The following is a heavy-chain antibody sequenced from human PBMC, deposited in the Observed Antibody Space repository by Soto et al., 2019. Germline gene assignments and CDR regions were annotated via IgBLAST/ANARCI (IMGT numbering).Heavy chain of an antibody. Sequence: QVQLVESGGGVVQPGRSLRLSCAASGFTFSSYGMHWVRQAPGKGLEWVAVISYDGSNKYYADSVKGRFTISRDNSKNTLYLQMNSLRAEDTAVYYCAKDLSYLWRNAFDIWGQGTMVTVSS. D-gene: IGHD1-26*01. CDR2: ISYDGSNK. V-gene: IGHV3-30*18. CDR1: GFTFSSYG. CDR3: AKDLSYLWRNAFDI. J-gene: IGHJ3*02.